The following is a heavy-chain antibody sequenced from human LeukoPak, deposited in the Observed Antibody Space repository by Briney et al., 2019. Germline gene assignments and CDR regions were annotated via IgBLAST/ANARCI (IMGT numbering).Heavy chain of an antibody. CDR1: GFTVRNNY. V-gene: IGHV3-53*01. D-gene: IGHD1-26*01. Sequence: GGSLRLSCAASGFTVRNNYMSWVRQAPGKGLEWVSVIYSGGSTYYADSAKGRFTFSKDNSKNTLYLQMTNLRVEDTAAYYCARGVGQDAFDIWGQGTMVAVSS. CDR2: IYSGGST. J-gene: IGHJ3*02. CDR3: ARGVGQDAFDI.